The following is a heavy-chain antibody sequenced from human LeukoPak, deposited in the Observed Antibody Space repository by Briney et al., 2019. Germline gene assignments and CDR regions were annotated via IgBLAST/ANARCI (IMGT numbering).Heavy chain of an antibody. CDR2: IYTSGST. J-gene: IGHJ6*03. D-gene: IGHD3-3*01. Sequence: SETLSLTCTVSGGSISSSSYYWSWIRQPAGKGLEWIGRIYTSGSTNYNPSLKSRVTMSVDTSKNQFSLKLSSVTAADTAVYYCARVPSYYDFWSGYPPSYYYYYMDVWGKGTTVTVSS. CDR1: GGSISSSSYY. V-gene: IGHV4-61*02. CDR3: ARVPSYYDFWSGYPPSYYYYYMDV.